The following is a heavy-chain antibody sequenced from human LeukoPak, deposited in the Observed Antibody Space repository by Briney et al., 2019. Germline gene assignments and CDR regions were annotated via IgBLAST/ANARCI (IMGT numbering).Heavy chain of an antibody. Sequence: SQTLSLTCTVSGGSISSGGYYWSWIRQPPGKGLEWIGYIYHSGSTYYNPSLKSRVTISVDRSKIQFSLKLSSVTAADTAVYYCATSSSSDDGYYYYMDVWGKGTTVTVSS. J-gene: IGHJ6*03. CDR3: ATSSSSDDGYYYYMDV. CDR2: IYHSGST. CDR1: GGSISSGGYY. V-gene: IGHV4-30-2*01. D-gene: IGHD6-6*01.